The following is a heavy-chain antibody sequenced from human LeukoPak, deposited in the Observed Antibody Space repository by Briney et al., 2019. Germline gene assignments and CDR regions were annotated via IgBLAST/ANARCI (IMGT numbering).Heavy chain of an antibody. J-gene: IGHJ3*02. CDR1: GFTFSNFA. CDR3: AKCSYTYGNDAYDI. D-gene: IGHD5-18*01. Sequence: GGSLRLSXAASGFTFSNFAMNWVRQAPGKGREGVSSIRGGGANPHYADSVKGRFTISRDNSKNTLYMEMNSLRAEDTAVYYCAKCSYTYGNDAYDIWGQGTMVTVSS. CDR2: IRGGGANP. V-gene: IGHV3-23*01.